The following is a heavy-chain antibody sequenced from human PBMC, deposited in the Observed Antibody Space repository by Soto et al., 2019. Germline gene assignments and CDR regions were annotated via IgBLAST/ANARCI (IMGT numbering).Heavy chain of an antibody. Sequence: SETLSLTCSVSSGSISRYYWSWIRQPPGKGLEWIGYMSYSGSSNYNPSLKSRVTISVDTSKNQFSLKMSSVTAADTAVYYCARGIPQQKYSSGYYFDYWAQGTLVTVSS. J-gene: IGHJ4*02. CDR2: MSYSGSS. D-gene: IGHD6-19*01. V-gene: IGHV4-59*01. CDR3: ARGIPQQKYSSGYYFDY. CDR1: SGSISRYY.